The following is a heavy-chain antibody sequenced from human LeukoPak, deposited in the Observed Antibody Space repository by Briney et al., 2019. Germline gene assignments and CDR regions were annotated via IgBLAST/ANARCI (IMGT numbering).Heavy chain of an antibody. Sequence: SETLSLTCTVSGGSISSGDYYWSWIRQPPGKGLEWIGYIYYSGSTYYNPSLKSRVTISVDTSKNQFSLKLSSVTAADTAVYYCARTDYYDASGYHFDYWGQGTLVPVSS. J-gene: IGHJ4*02. D-gene: IGHD3-22*01. CDR1: GGSISSGDYY. V-gene: IGHV4-30-4*01. CDR2: IYYSGST. CDR3: ARTDYYDASGYHFDY.